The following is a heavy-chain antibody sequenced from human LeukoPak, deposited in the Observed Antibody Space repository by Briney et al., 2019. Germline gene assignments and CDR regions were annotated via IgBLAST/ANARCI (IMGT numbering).Heavy chain of an antibody. CDR2: IYYSGST. CDR3: AREGPYFSSPVGATSLDY. V-gene: IGHV4-39*07. CDR1: GGSISSYY. D-gene: IGHD1-26*01. J-gene: IGHJ4*02. Sequence: SETLSLTCTVSGGSISSYYWGWIRQPPGKGLEWIGSIYYSGSTYYNPSLKSRVTISVDTSKNQFSLKLSSVTAADTAVYYCAREGPYFSSPVGATSLDYWGQGTLVTVSS.